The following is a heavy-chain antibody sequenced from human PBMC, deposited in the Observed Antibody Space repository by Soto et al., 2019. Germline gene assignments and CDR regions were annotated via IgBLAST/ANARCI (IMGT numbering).Heavy chain of an antibody. CDR2: INAGNSNT. CDR3: ARDLPPIDY. Sequence: QVQLVQSGAEVKKPGASVKVSCKASGYTFTSYAMHWVRQAPGQRLEWMGWINAGNSNTKYSQKFQGRVTITRDTSASTAYMELSSLRSEDTAVYYCARDLPPIDYRGQGTLVTVSS. V-gene: IGHV1-3*01. CDR1: GYTFTSYA. J-gene: IGHJ4*02.